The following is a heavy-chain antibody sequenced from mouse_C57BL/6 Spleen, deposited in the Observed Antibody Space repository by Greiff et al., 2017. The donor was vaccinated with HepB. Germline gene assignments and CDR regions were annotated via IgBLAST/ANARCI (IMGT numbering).Heavy chain of an antibody. Sequence: VQLQQPGAELVMPGASVKLSCKASGYTFTSYWMHWVKQRPGQGLEWIGEIDPSDSYTNYNQKFKGKSTLTVDKSSSTAYMQLSSLTSEDSAVYYCARTFDYGGDYWGQGTSVTVSS. D-gene: IGHD1-1*01. CDR3: ARTFDYGGDY. J-gene: IGHJ4*01. CDR1: GYTFTSYW. CDR2: IDPSDSYT. V-gene: IGHV1-69*01.